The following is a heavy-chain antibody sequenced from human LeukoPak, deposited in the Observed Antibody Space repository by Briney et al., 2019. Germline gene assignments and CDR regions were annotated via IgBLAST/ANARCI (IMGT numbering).Heavy chain of an antibody. D-gene: IGHD4-17*01. Sequence: AASVKVSCKASGYTFTGYYMHWVRQAPGQGREWMGWINPNSGGTNYAQTFQGRVTMTRDTSISTAYMELSRLRSDDTAVYYCARSHDYGDYGGYYYYYMDVWGKGTTVTVSS. CDR2: INPNSGGT. CDR1: GYTFTGYY. J-gene: IGHJ6*03. V-gene: IGHV1-2*02. CDR3: ARSHDYGDYGGYYYYYMDV.